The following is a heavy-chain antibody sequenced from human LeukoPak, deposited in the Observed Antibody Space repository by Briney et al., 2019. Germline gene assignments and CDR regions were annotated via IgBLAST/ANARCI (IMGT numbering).Heavy chain of an antibody. J-gene: IGHJ4*02. Sequence: GGSLRLSCAAPGFTFSSYWVYWVRQAPGKGLVWVSRINSDGSTTEYADSVKGRFTISRDNAKNTLFLQLSSLRAEDTAVYYCARGPDHGGSYYHDWGQGTLVTVSS. V-gene: IGHV3-74*03. D-gene: IGHD1-26*01. CDR3: ARGPDHGGSYYHD. CDR2: INSDGSTT. CDR1: GFTFSSYW.